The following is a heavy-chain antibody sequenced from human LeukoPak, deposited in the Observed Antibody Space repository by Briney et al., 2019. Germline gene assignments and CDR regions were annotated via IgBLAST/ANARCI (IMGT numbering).Heavy chain of an antibody. CDR1: GFTFSSYS. Sequence: PGGSLRLSCAASGFTFSSYSINWVRQAPGKGLEWVSYISSSSNTIHYADSVKGRFTISRDNVKTSLDLQMNSLRAEDTAVYYCARYGSGWRGIDYWGQGTLVTVSS. CDR2: ISSSSNTI. CDR3: ARYGSGWRGIDY. J-gene: IGHJ4*02. D-gene: IGHD6-19*01. V-gene: IGHV3-48*01.